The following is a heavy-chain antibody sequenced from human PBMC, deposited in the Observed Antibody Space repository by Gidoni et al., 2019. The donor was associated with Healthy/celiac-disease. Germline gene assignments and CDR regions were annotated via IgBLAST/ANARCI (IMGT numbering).Heavy chain of an antibody. Sequence: QVQLVQSGAEVKKPGSSVKVSCKASGGTFSSYAISWVRQAPGQGVEWMGGIIPIFGTANYAQKFQGRVTITADESTSTAYMELGSLRSEDTAVYYCARVPAEGITMVRGRMNDYGMDVWGQGTTVTVSS. CDR1: GGTFSSYA. D-gene: IGHD3-10*01. CDR2: IIPIFGTA. J-gene: IGHJ6*02. V-gene: IGHV1-69*01. CDR3: ARVPAEGITMVRGRMNDYGMDV.